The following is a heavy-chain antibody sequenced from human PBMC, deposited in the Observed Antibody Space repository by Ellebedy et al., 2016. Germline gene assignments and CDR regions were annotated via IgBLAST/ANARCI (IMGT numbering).Heavy chain of an antibody. CDR2: MNPAGGNT. CDR1: GYSFGPSD. V-gene: IGHV1-8*01. J-gene: IGHJ4*02. Sequence: ASVKVSCKTSGYSFGPSDLNWVRQAPGQGLEWMGWMNPAGGNTGYAEKFQGRLTMTRDISKSTAYMELNSLRSEDTAVYYCARVGTGTTSLDYWGQGTLVTVSS. D-gene: IGHD1-1*01. CDR3: ARVGTGTTSLDY.